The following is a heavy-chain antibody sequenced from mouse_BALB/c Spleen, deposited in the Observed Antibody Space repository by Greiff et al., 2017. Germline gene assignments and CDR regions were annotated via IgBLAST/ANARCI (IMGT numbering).Heavy chain of an antibody. CDR2: IYPGDGDT. CDR1: GYTFTSYW. V-gene: IGHV1-87*01. J-gene: IGHJ4*01. CDR3: ARRGADLSMDY. Sequence: VQLVESGAELARPGASVKLSCKASGYTFTSYWMQWVKQRPGQGLEWIGAIYPGDGDTRYTQKFKGKATLTADKSSSTAYMQLSSLASEDSAVYYCARRGADLSMDYWGQGTSVTVSS.